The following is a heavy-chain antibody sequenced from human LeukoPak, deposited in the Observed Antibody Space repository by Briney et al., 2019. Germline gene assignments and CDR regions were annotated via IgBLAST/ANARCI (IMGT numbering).Heavy chain of an antibody. CDR1: GGTFSSYA. Sequence: SVKVSCKASGGTFSSYAISWVRQAPGQGLEWLGRIIPLFGTANYAQKFQGRVTITTDESTSTAYMELSSLRSEDTAVYYCARASIVVVPAAAYYYYYMDVWGKGTTVTVSS. V-gene: IGHV1-69*05. CDR2: IIPLFGTA. D-gene: IGHD2-2*01. J-gene: IGHJ6*03. CDR3: ARASIVVVPAAAYYYYYMDV.